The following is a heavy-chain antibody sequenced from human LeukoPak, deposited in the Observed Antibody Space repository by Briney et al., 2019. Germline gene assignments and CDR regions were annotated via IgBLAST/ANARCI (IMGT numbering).Heavy chain of an antibody. D-gene: IGHD4-23*01. V-gene: IGHV3-48*01. J-gene: IGHJ4*02. CDR2: ISTSNSI. CDR3: ARWSDSGGDDY. CDR1: GFIFSSYA. Sequence: GGSLRLSCAASGFIFSSYALTWVRQAPGKGLEWVSYISTSNSIYYADSVKGRFTVSRDNAKNSLYLQMNSLRGDDTAVYYCARWSDSGGDDYWGQGTLVTVSS.